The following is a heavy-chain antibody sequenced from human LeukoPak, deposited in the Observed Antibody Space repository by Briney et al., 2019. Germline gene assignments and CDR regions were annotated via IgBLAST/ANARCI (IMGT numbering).Heavy chain of an antibody. CDR3: ARAKLSGYYMDV. CDR2: ISAYNGNT. V-gene: IGHV1-18*04. CDR1: GYTFTGYY. Sequence: ASVKVSCKASGYTFTGYYMHWVRQAPGQGLEWMGWISAYNGNTNYAQKLQGRVTMTTDTSTSTAYMELRSLRSDDTAVYYCARAKLSGYYMDVWGKGTTVTVSS. D-gene: IGHD1-7*01. J-gene: IGHJ6*03.